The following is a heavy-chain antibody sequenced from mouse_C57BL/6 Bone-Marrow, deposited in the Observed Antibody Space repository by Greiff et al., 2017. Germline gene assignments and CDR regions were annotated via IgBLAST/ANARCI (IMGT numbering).Heavy chain of an antibody. J-gene: IGHJ2*01. CDR2: IHPNSGST. V-gene: IGHV1-64*01. D-gene: IGHD2-3*01. CDR1: GYTFTSYW. Sequence: QVQLQQSGAELVKPGASVKLSCKASGYTFTSYWMHWVKQRPGQGLEWIGMIHPNSGSTNYNEKFKSKATLTVDKSSSTAYMQLSSLTSEDSAVYYCARGWLLRAYFDYWGQGTTLTVSS. CDR3: ARGWLLRAYFDY.